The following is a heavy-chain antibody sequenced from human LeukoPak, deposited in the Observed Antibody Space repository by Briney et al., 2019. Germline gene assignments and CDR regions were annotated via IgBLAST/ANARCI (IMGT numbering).Heavy chain of an antibody. D-gene: IGHD4-17*01. CDR1: GYTFTGYY. CDR2: INPNSGGT. CDR3: ARNYGDYVGAFDI. V-gene: IGHV1-2*06. Sequence: ASVKVSCKASGYTFTGYYMHWVRQAPGQGLEWIGRINPNSGGTNYAQKFQGRVTMTRDTSISTAYMELSRLRSDDTAVYYCARNYGDYVGAFDIWGQGTMVTVSS. J-gene: IGHJ3*02.